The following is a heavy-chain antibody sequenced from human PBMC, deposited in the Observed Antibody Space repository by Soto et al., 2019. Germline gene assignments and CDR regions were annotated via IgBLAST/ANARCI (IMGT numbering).Heavy chain of an antibody. CDR2: IKCSGGET. Sequence: ASVTVCCKKSGYTFTNYYRHWVRQAPGQGLEWMGIIKCSGGETTYAQRFLGRVTMTSDTSTSTVYMEVNNLRVEDTAVYYCAGDDWGPAHFRGQGTLVTVSS. CDR3: AGDDWGPAHF. CDR1: GYTFTNYY. D-gene: IGHD2-2*01. V-gene: IGHV1-46*01. J-gene: IGHJ4*02.